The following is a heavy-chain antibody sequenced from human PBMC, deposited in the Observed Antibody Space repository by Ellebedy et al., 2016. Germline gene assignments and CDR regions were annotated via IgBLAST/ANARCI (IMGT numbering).Heavy chain of an antibody. CDR1: GGSFSGYY. D-gene: IGHD5-18*01. Sequence: SETLSLTCAVYGGSFSGYYWSWIRQPPGKGLEWIGEINHSGSTNYNPSLKSRVTISVDTSKNQFSLKLSSVTAADTAVYYCARGRRYSYGYKGLDYWGQGTLVTVSS. CDR2: INHSGST. V-gene: IGHV4-34*01. CDR3: ARGRRYSYGYKGLDY. J-gene: IGHJ4*02.